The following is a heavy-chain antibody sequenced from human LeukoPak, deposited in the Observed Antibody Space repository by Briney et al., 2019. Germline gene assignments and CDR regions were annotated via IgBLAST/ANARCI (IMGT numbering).Heavy chain of an antibody. J-gene: IGHJ3*02. CDR1: GFTFSSYW. V-gene: IGHV3-74*01. CDR2: INSDGSST. D-gene: IGHD4-17*01. Sequence: GGSLRLSCAASGFTFSSYWMHWVRQAPGKGLVRVSRINSDGSSTSYADSVKGRFTISRDNAKNTQYLQMNSLRAEDTAVYYCARGAYGDYGFYAFDIWGQGTMVTVSS. CDR3: ARGAYGDYGFYAFDI.